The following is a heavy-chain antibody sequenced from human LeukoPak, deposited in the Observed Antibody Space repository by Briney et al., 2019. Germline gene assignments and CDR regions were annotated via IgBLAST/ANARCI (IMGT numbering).Heavy chain of an antibody. V-gene: IGHV3-23*01. D-gene: IGHD2-21*02. CDR2: ISGSGGST. CDR1: GFTVTVNY. CDR3: AKRSPYCGGDCGGYYFDY. Sequence: GGSLRLPCAASGFTVTVNYMNWVRQAPGKGLEWVSAISGSGGSTYYADSVKGRFTISRDNSKNTLYLQMNSLRAEDTAVYYCAKRSPYCGGDCGGYYFDYWGQGTLVTVSS. J-gene: IGHJ4*02.